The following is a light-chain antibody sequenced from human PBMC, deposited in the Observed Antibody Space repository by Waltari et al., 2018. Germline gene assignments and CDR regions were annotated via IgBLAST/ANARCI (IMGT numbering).Light chain of an antibody. V-gene: IGLV2-11*01. CDR2: DVN. Sequence: QPALTPPRSVSGSPGQSVTISCTGTSGAVGRYNYVSWYQHHPGKAPKLMIYDVNKRPSGVPDRFSGSKSGNTASLTISGLQAEDEADYFCCSYAGSYIYVFGTGTEVTVL. CDR1: SGAVGRYNY. J-gene: IGLJ1*01. CDR3: CSYAGSYIYV.